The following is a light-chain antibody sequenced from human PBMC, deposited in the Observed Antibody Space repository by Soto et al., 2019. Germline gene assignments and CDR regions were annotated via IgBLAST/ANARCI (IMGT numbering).Light chain of an antibody. CDR2: DNN. CDR1: SSNVGSNY. V-gene: IGLV1-51*01. J-gene: IGLJ2*01. CDR3: AIWDRSLSVYVL. Sequence: QSVLTQPPSVSAAPGQKVTISCSGSSSNVGSNYVSWYQQLPGTAPKLLIYDNNKRPSGIPDRFSGSKSGTSATLDITGLQTGDEADYYCAIWDRSLSVYVLFGGGTKLTVL.